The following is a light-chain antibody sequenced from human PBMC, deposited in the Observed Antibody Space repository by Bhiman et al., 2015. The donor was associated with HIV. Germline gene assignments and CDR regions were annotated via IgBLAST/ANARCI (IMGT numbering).Light chain of an antibody. Sequence: TQPHSVSESPRKTVTTSCTRSSGSIASNYVQWHQQKPGQSPVLIIFQDTKRPSGIPERFSGSNSGDTATLTISGTQAMDEADYYCQAWDRTTSCVFGTGTKVTVL. CDR3: QAWDRTTSCV. CDR1: SIASNY. CDR2: QDT. V-gene: IGLV3-1*01. J-gene: IGLJ1*01.